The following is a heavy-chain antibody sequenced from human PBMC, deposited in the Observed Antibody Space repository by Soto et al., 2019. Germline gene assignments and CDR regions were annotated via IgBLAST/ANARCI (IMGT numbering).Heavy chain of an antibody. CDR1: GYSFTSYW. V-gene: IGHV5-51*01. CDR3: ARVGESYYDFWSGYSPLGY. D-gene: IGHD3-3*01. CDR2: IYPGDSDT. Sequence: LKISCKGSGYSFTSYWIGWVRQMPGKGLEWMGIIYPGDSDTRYSPSFQGQVTISADKSISTAYLQWSSLKASDTAMYYCARVGESYYDFWSGYSPLGYWGQGTLVSVSS. J-gene: IGHJ4*02.